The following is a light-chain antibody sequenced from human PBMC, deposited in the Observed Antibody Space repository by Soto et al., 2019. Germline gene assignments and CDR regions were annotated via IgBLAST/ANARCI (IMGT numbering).Light chain of an antibody. V-gene: IGLV2-14*03. CDR2: GVS. Sequence: QSALTQPASVSGSPGQSITISCTGSSSDVGGYDYVSWYQHHPGKAPKLMIHGVSNRPSGVSNRFSGSKSGNTASLTISGLQAEDEADYYCSSYTSSSTPYVFGTGTKVTVL. CDR3: SSYTSSSTPYV. CDR1: SSDVGGYDY. J-gene: IGLJ1*01.